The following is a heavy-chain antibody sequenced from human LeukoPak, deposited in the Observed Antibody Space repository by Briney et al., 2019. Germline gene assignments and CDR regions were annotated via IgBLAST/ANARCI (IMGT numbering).Heavy chain of an antibody. D-gene: IGHD2-2*01. J-gene: IGHJ4*02. CDR2: INHSGST. CDR1: GGSFSGYY. Sequence: SETLSLTCAVYGGSFSGYYWSWIRQPPGKGLEWIGEINHSGSTNYNPSLKSRVTISVDTSKNQFSLKLSSVTAADTAVYYCARHLRDIVVVPAVNYWGQGTLVTVSS. CDR3: ARHLRDIVVVPAVNY. V-gene: IGHV4-34*01.